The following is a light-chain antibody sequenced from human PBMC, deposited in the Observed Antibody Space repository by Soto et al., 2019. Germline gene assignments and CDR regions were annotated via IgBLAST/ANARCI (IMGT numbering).Light chain of an antibody. CDR2: GAS. J-gene: IGKJ1*01. V-gene: IGKV3-15*01. Sequence: DTVMTQSPATLSMSPGETATLSCRASESVGSNLAWYQQKPGQAPRLLIYGASTRATGIPARLSGSGSGTEFTLTISSLQSEDSAVYYCQQYDNWPPWTFGQGTKVEI. CDR1: ESVGSN. CDR3: QQYDNWPPWT.